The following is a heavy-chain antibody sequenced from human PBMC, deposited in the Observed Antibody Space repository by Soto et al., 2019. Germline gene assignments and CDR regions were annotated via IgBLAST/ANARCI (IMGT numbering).Heavy chain of an antibody. D-gene: IGHD2-15*01. J-gene: IGHJ4*02. CDR3: ANGIVVVVAAPRYFDY. Sequence: QLQLQESGPGLVKPSETLSLTCTVSGGSISSSSYYWGWIRQPPGKGLEWIGSIYYSGSTYYNPSLKSRVTISVDTSKNQFSLKLSSVPAADTPVYYCANGIVVVVAAPRYFDYWGQGTLVTVSS. CDR2: IYYSGST. V-gene: IGHV4-39*01. CDR1: GGSISSSSYY.